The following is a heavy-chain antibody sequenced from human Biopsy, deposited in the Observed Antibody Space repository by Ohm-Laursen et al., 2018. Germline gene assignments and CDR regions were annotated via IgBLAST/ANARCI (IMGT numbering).Heavy chain of an antibody. D-gene: IGHD2-15*01. CDR3: AREAIGYQLPCDD. J-gene: IGHJ4*02. Sequence: VASVKVSCKTSTGTFDSYGVTWVRQAPGQGLEWMGRIIPILRTTTYAPKFQGRVTFTADKSSSTAYLELSSLTSEDTAMFYCAREAIGYQLPCDDWGQGTLVTVSS. V-gene: IGHV1-69*04. CDR2: IIPILRTT. CDR1: TGTFDSYG.